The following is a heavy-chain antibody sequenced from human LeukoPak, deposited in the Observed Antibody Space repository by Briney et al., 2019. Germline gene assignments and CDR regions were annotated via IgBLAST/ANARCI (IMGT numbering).Heavy chain of an antibody. CDR3: AKDLNYGGNSGFDY. CDR2: INPDSGGT. CDR1: GYTFTGYY. D-gene: IGHD4-23*01. V-gene: IGHV1-2*02. J-gene: IGHJ4*02. Sequence: ASVKVSCKASGYTFTGYYIHWVRQAPGQGLEWMGWINPDSGGTNYAQKFQGRVTMTRDTSIRAAYMELSRLRSDDTAVYYCAKDLNYGGNSGFDYWGQGTLVTVSS.